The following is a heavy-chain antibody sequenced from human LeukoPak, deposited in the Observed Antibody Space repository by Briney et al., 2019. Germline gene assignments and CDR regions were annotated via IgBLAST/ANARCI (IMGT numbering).Heavy chain of an antibody. Sequence: GSSVKVSCKASEGTFSSYAISWVRQAPGQGLEWMGGIIPIFGTANYAQKYQGRVTITADESTSTAYMELSSLRSEDTAVYYCARVPLGPPTANWFDPWGQGTLVTVSS. J-gene: IGHJ5*02. CDR3: ARVPLGPPTANWFDP. CDR2: IIPIFGTA. CDR1: EGTFSSYA. D-gene: IGHD3-16*02. V-gene: IGHV1-69*01.